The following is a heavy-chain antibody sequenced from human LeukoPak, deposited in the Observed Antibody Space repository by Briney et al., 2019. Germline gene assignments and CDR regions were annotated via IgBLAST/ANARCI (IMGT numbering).Heavy chain of an antibody. J-gene: IGHJ3*02. Sequence: ASVKVSCKASGGTFSSYAISWVRQAPGQGLEWMGGIIPIFGTANYAQKFQGRVTITADESTSTAYMELSSLRSEDTAVYYCARASVVYYATLSSGPPTNAFDIWGQGTMVTVSS. CDR3: ARASVVYYATLSSGPPTNAFDI. CDR1: GGTFSSYA. V-gene: IGHV1-69*13. CDR2: IIPIFGTA. D-gene: IGHD3-22*01.